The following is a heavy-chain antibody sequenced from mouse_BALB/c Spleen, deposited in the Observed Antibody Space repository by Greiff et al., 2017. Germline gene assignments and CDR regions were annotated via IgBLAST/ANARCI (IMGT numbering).Heavy chain of an antibody. CDR2: IDPETGGT. Sequence: QVQLQQSGAELVRPGASVTLSCKASGYTFTDYEMHWVKQTPVHGLEWIGAIDPETGGTAYNQKFKGKATLTADKSSSTAYMELRSLTSEDSAVYYCTRGKVRRTPFDYWGQGTTLTVSS. CDR3: TRGKVRRTPFDY. V-gene: IGHV1-15*01. D-gene: IGHD2-14*01. CDR1: GYTFTDYE. J-gene: IGHJ2*01.